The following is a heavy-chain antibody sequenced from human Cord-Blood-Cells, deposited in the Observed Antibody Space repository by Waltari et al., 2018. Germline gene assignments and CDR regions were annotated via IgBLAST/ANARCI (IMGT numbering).Heavy chain of an antibody. CDR1: GGSISSSSYY. CDR3: ARRDCSSTSCPDY. J-gene: IGHJ4*02. CDR2: IYYSGST. D-gene: IGHD2-2*01. V-gene: IGHV4-39*01. Sequence: QLQLQESGPGLVKPSETLSLTCTVSGGSISSSSYYWGWIRQPPGKGLAWIGSIYYSGSTYYNPSLKSRVTISVDTSKNQFSLKLSSVTAADTAVYYCARRDCSSTSCPDYWGQGTLVTVSS.